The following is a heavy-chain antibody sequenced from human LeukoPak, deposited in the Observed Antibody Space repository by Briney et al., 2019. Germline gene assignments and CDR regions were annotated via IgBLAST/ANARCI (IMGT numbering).Heavy chain of an antibody. V-gene: IGHV4-39*01. Sequence: SETPSLTCIVSGDSISNSGWSWGWIRQPPGKGLEWIGTMLYDENVTDKGTPSYNPSLRSRVTISADTSKNQLSLNVNSVTAADTASYYCARLTLTGVGGRGWFDSWGQGTLVIVPS. D-gene: IGHD3-3*01. J-gene: IGHJ5*01. CDR3: ARLTLTGVGGRGWFDS. CDR1: GDSISNSGWS. CDR2: MLYDENVTDKGTP.